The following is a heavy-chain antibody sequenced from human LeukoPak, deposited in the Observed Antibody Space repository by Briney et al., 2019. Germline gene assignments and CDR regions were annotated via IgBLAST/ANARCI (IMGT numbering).Heavy chain of an antibody. CDR2: ISSNGGST. V-gene: IGHV3-64*01. CDR3: ARGDSSGGEGYFDY. J-gene: IGHJ4*02. CDR1: GFTFSSYA. Sequence: GGSLRLSCAASGFTFSSYAMHWVRQAPGKGLEYVSAISSNGGSTYYANSVKGRFTIFRGNSKNTLYLQMGSLRAEDMAVYYCARGDSSGGEGYFDYWGQGTLVTVSS. D-gene: IGHD6-19*01.